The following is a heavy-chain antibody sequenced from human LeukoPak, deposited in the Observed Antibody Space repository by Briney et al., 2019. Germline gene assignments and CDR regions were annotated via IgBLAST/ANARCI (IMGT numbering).Heavy chain of an antibody. V-gene: IGHV3-21*01. Sequence: GGSLRLSCAASGFTFSSYSMNWVRQAPGKGLEWVSSISSSSSYIYYADSVKGRFTISRVNAKNSLYLQMNSLRAEDTAVYYCAREGWSSWLRGLDYWGQGTLVTVSS. D-gene: IGHD6-13*01. CDR3: AREGWSSWLRGLDY. CDR1: GFTFSSYS. CDR2: ISSSSSYI. J-gene: IGHJ4*02.